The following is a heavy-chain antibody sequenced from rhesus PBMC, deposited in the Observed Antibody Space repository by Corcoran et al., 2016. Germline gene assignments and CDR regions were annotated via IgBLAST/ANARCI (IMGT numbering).Heavy chain of an antibody. CDR1: GGSISSNY. V-gene: IGHV4-173*01. Sequence: QLQLQESGPGLVKPSETLSLTCAVSGGSISSNYWSWIRQPPGKGLEWIGRISGSGGRTAYNPSLKSRGTISTDASKNQVSLKLSSVTAADTAVYYCARGVSSWTSGRYLDYWGQGVLVTVSS. D-gene: IGHD6-13*01. CDR3: ARGVSSWTSGRYLDY. CDR2: ISGSGGRT. J-gene: IGHJ4*01.